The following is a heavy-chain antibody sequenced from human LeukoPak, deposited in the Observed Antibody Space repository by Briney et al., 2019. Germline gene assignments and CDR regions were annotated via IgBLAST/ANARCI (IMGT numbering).Heavy chain of an antibody. CDR1: GGSISSYY. V-gene: IGHV4-59*01. D-gene: IGHD2-15*01. J-gene: IGHJ4*02. Sequence: SETLSLTCTVYGGSISSYYWSWIRQPPGKGLEWIGYIYYSGSTNYNPSLKSRVTISVDTSENQFSLKLSSVTAADTAVYYCATQPGKAAFFDYWGQGTLVTVSS. CDR3: ATQPGKAAFFDY. CDR2: IYYSGST.